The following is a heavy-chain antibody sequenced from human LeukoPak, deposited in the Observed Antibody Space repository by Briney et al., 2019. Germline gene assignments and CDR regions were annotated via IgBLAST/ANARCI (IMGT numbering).Heavy chain of an antibody. CDR2: IYNSGST. CDR3: ARDREEGAFDI. D-gene: IGHD1-26*01. CDR1: GGSISSYY. Sequence: SETLSLTCAVSGGSISSYYWSWIRQPPGKGLEWIGYIYNSGSTNYNPSLKSRVTISVDTSKNQFSLKLSSVTAADTAVYYCARDREEGAFDIWGQGTMVTVSS. V-gene: IGHV4-59*01. J-gene: IGHJ3*02.